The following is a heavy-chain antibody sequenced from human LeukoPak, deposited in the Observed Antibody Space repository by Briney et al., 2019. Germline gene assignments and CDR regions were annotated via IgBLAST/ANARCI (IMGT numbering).Heavy chain of an antibody. CDR3: ARGGDFWSGYSLSDY. J-gene: IGHJ4*02. Sequence: GSLRLSCAASGFTLSSYGMSWIRQPPGKGLEWIGEINHSGSTNYNPSLKSRVTISVDTSKNQFSLKLSSVTAADTAVYYCARGGDFWSGYSLSDYWGQGTLVTVSS. V-gene: IGHV4-34*01. CDR2: INHSGST. D-gene: IGHD3-3*01. CDR1: GFTLSSYG.